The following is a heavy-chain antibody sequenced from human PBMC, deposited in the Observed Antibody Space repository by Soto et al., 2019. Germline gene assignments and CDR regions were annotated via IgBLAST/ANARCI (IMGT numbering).Heavy chain of an antibody. Sequence: GTLSLTCAVYGGSIGSSNWWNWVRRPPGKGLEWIGEIYHSGSTNYNPSLKSRVTISVDKSKNQFSLKLSSMTGADTAVYYCAFLPPQYGVTLVLYSSSSRGTPVIVSS. CDR1: GGSIGSSNW. CDR2: IYHSGST. V-gene: IGHV4-4*02. CDR3: AFLPPQYGVTLVLYSS. J-gene: IGHJ5*01. D-gene: IGHD4-17*01.